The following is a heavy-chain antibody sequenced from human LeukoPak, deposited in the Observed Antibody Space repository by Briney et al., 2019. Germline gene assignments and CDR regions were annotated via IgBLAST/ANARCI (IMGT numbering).Heavy chain of an antibody. V-gene: IGHV1-69*04. J-gene: IGHJ3*02. CDR1: GGTFSSYA. D-gene: IGHD6-6*01. CDR2: IIPILGIA. Sequence: GASVKVSCKASGGTFSSYAISWVRQAPGQGLEWMGRIIPILGIANYAQKFQGRVTITADKSTSTAYMELSSLRSEDTAVYYCAREGGSSRGLVDIWGQGTMVTVSS. CDR3: AREGGSSRGLVDI.